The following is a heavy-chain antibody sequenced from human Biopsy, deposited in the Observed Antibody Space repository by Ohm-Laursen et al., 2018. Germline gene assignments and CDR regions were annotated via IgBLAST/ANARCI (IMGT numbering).Heavy chain of an antibody. V-gene: IGHV4-38-2*01. CDR1: GFSISSGHY. D-gene: IGHD3-22*01. J-gene: IGHJ4*02. CDR3: ARIIERSSGSSNYFDY. CDR2: ISHSGNT. Sequence: TLSLTCAVFGFSISSGHYWAWIRQPPGKGLEWIGTISHSGNTYYNPSLKTRVTMSLDTSKNQFSLRLSSVTAVDTAIYYCARIIERSSGSSNYFDYWGQGTLVTVSS.